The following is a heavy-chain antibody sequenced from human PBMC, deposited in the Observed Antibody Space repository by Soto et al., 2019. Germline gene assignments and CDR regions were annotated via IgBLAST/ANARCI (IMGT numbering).Heavy chain of an antibody. J-gene: IGHJ5*02. V-gene: IGHV3-21*01. CDR2: ISSSSSYI. D-gene: IGHD6-13*01. CDR1: GFPFSSYT. CDR3: ARVVRLRIAAAGTFNWFDP. Sequence: GGPLKLSFPASGFPFSSYTMNWVRQPPGKGREWVSSISSSSSYIYYADSVKGRFTISRDNAKNSLYLQMNSLRAEDTAVYYCARVVRLRIAAAGTFNWFDPWGQGTLVTVSS.